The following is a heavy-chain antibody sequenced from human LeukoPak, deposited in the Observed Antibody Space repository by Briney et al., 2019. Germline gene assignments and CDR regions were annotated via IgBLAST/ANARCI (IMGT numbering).Heavy chain of an antibody. J-gene: IGHJ4*02. V-gene: IGHV3-48*03. CDR2: ISSSGSTI. Sequence: GGSLRLSCAASGFTFSSYEMNWVRQAPGKGLEWVSYISSSGSTIYYADSVKGRFTISRDNAKNSLYLQMNSLRAEDTAVYYCARESDYGGNSNDNFDYWGQGTLVTVSS. CDR3: ARESDYGGNSNDNFDY. CDR1: GFTFSSYE. D-gene: IGHD4-23*01.